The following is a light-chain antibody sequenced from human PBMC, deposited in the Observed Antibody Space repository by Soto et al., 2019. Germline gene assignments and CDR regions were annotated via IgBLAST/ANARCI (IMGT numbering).Light chain of an antibody. CDR2: DAS. J-gene: IGKJ1*01. Sequence: EIVLTQSPATLSLSPGESVTLSCRASQSVATSLAWYQHKPGQAPRLLIYDASSRDTGIPARFSGSGSGTDFTLTISSLEPEDCAVYYCQQRTNWPTFGQGTKVEIK. CDR3: QQRTNWPT. CDR1: QSVATS. V-gene: IGKV3-11*01.